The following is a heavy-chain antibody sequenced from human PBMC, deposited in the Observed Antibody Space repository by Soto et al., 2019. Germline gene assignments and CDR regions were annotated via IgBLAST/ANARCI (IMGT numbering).Heavy chain of an antibody. CDR3: ARDLHDYVSFRFDP. Sequence: PGGSLRLSCAASGFTFSSYAMHWVRQAPGKGLEYVSAINSNGGSTYYANSVKGRFTISRDNSKNTLYLQMGSLRAEDMAVYYSARDLHDYVSFRFDPWGQGTLVTVSS. CDR2: INSNGGST. J-gene: IGHJ5*02. CDR1: GFTFSSYA. D-gene: IGHD3-16*01. V-gene: IGHV3-64*01.